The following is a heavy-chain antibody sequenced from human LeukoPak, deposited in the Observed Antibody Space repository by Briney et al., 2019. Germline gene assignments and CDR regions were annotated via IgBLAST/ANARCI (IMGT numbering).Heavy chain of an antibody. CDR2: IYYSGST. CDR3: ASVRSSCLLEFSH. V-gene: IGHV4-59*01. Sequence: SETLSLTCTVSGGSISSYYWSWIRQPPGKGLEWIGYIYYSGSTNYNPSLKSRVTISVDASKNQFSLKLSSVTAADTSVYSCASVRSSCLLEFSHSGQGTLGTV. D-gene: IGHD1-1*01. J-gene: IGHJ4*02. CDR1: GGSISSYY.